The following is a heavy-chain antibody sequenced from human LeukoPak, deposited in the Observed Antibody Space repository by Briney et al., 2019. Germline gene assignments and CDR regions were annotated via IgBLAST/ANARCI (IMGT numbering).Heavy chain of an antibody. V-gene: IGHV3-30*04. D-gene: IGHD2-2*01. CDR3: ARDPQGYCSSTSCYRYYYGMDV. Sequence: GGSLRLSCVASGFAFSRYAMHWVRQAPGKGLEWAAVISYDGGNEYYADSVKGRFTISRDNSRNTLYLQMNSLRAEDTAVYSCARDPQGYCSSTSCYRYYYGMDVWGKGTTVTVSS. J-gene: IGHJ6*04. CDR1: GFAFSRYA. CDR2: ISYDGGNE.